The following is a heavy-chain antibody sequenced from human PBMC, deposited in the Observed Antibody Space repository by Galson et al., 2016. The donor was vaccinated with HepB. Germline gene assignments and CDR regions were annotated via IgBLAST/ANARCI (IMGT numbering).Heavy chain of an antibody. D-gene: IGHD2-8*01. CDR2: ISGSGGSP. V-gene: IGHV3-23*01. CDR1: GFTFSSYA. J-gene: IGHJ4*02. Sequence: SLRLSCAASGFTFSSYAMSCVRQAPGKGLEWVSAISGSGGSPYYADSVKARFTISRDNSENTLYLQMNSLRAEDTAIYYCVRDINGDLGDYWGQGTLVAVSS. CDR3: VRDINGDLGDY.